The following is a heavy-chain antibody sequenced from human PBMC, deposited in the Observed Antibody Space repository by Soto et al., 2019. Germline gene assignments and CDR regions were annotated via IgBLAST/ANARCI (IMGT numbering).Heavy chain of an antibody. D-gene: IGHD2-8*01. J-gene: IGHJ4*02. CDR1: GGSFSCYY. CDR2: INHSGST. CDR3: AGFGVTFDY. V-gene: IGHV4-34*01. Sequence: SETLSLTCAVYGGSFSCYYWSWIRKHPGKGLEWIGEINHSGSTNYNPSLKSRVTISVDTSKNQFSLKLSSVTAADTAVYYCAGFGVTFDYWVQGTLVTVSS.